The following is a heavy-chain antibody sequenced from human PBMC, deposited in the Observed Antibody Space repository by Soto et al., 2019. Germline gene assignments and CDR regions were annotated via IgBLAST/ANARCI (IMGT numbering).Heavy chain of an antibody. Sequence: SETLSLTCTVSGGSISSYYWSWIRQPPGKGLEWIGYIYYSGSTNYNPSLKSRVTISVDTSKNQFSLKLSSVTAADTAVYYCARDRRDDILTGQASYYYYYGMDVWGQGTTVTVSS. V-gene: IGHV4-59*01. J-gene: IGHJ6*02. CDR2: IYYSGST. CDR3: ARDRRDDILTGQASYYYYYGMDV. D-gene: IGHD3-9*01. CDR1: GGSISSYY.